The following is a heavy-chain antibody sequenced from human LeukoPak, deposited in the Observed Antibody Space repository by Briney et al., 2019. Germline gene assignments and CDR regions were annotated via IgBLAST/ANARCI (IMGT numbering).Heavy chain of an antibody. Sequence: GGSLRLSCAASGFTFTNAWMTWVRQAPGKGLEWVGRIGSSGTTDYATPVEGRFTISRDDSKNTLYLQMNSLKIEDTAVYYCTTAPDYWGQGTLVTVSS. V-gene: IGHV3-15*04. CDR1: GFTFTNAW. CDR3: TTAPDY. J-gene: IGHJ4*02. CDR2: IGSSGTT.